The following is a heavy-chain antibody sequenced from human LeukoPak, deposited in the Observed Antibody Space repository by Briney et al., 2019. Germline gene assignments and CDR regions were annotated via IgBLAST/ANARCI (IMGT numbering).Heavy chain of an antibody. V-gene: IGHV3-23*01. J-gene: IGHJ4*02. CDR3: AKDLFRQQLVL. D-gene: IGHD6-13*01. CDR1: GFTFSSNA. CDR2: ISGSGGST. Sequence: GGSLRLSCTASGFTFSSNAMSCVRQAPGKGPEWVSSISGSGGSTYYADSVKGRFTISRDNSKNNVYLQMSSLRADDTAVYYCAKDLFRQQLVLWGQGTLVTVSS.